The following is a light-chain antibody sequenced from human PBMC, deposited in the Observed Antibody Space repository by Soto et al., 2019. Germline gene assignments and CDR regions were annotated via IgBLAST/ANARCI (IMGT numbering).Light chain of an antibody. J-gene: IGKJ2*01. CDR2: AAS. CDR3: QQSYSTPYT. Sequence: DIPMTQSPSSLSASVGDRVTITCRASQSISSYLNWYQQKPGTAPKLLIYAASNFQSGVPSRFSGSGSGTDFTLTISSLQPEDFATYYCQQSYSTPYTFGQGTKLEIK. V-gene: IGKV1-39*01. CDR1: QSISSY.